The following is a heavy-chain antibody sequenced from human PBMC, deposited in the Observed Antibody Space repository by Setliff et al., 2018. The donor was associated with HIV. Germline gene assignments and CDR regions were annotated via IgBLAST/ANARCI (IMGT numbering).Heavy chain of an antibody. J-gene: IGHJ4*01. V-gene: IGHV4-59*08. D-gene: IGHD2-2*01. CDR1: GGSISSHY. CDR2: IYYTGST. CDR3: ARHHLVDPFDY. Sequence: SETLSLTCTVSGGSISSHYWSWIRQPPGKGLEWIGYIYYTGSTNYNPSLKSRVTMSVDTSKNQFSLKLTSVTAADTAVYYCARHHLVDPFDYWGHGTLVTVSS.